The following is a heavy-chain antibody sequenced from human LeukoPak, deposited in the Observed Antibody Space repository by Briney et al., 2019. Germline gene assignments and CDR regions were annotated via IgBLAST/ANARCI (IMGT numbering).Heavy chain of an antibody. J-gene: IGHJ4*02. Sequence: GASVKVSCKASGYTFTDYYMHWVRQAPGQGLEWMGCINLYSGGAHYAQKFQDWLSMTRDTSINTAYMELSSLRSDDTAVYYCARGRDYDILTGYPPFDYWGQGTLVTVSS. CDR3: ARGRDYDILTGYPPFDY. CDR2: INLYSGGA. CDR1: GYTFTDYY. V-gene: IGHV1-2*04. D-gene: IGHD3-9*01.